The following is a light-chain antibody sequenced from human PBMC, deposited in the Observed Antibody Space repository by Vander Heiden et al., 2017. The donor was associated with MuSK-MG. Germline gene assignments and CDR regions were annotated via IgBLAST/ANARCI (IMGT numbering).Light chain of an antibody. CDR1: QSLLHSNAYNY. CDR2: LGS. V-gene: IGKV2-28*01. Sequence: DVVMTESEVSLPVSPGEPASISCRSSQSLLHSNAYNYLEWYLQNPVQSPQLPLYLGSNRSSGVPDRFSGTGSGTAFTLKIIRVEAEAIGVYYCSRALPTRFTFGHGTKVDIK. CDR3: SRALPTRFT. J-gene: IGKJ3*01.